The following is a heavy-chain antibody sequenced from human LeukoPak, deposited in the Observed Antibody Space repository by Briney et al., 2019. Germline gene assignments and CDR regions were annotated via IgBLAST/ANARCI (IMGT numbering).Heavy chain of an antibody. J-gene: IGHJ5*02. CDR2: IIPIFGTA. Sequence: SVKVSCKASGGTFSSYAISWVRQAPGQGLEWMGGIIPIFGTANYAQKFQGRVTMTRDTSTSTVYMELSSLRSEDTAVYYCARDAWVIENWFEGWFDPWGQGTLVTVSS. CDR3: ARDAWVIENWFEGWFDP. D-gene: IGHD3-10*01. CDR1: GGTFSSYA. V-gene: IGHV1-69*05.